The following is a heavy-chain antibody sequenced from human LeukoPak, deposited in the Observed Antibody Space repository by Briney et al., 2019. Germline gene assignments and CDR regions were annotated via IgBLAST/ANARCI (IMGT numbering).Heavy chain of an antibody. CDR1: GFTFSSYW. CDR3: ARGYHYYDSLVDY. CDR2: IKQDGSEK. Sequence: GGSLRLSCAASGFTFSSYWMSWVRQAPGKGLEWVANIKQDGSEKYYVDSVEGRFTISRDNAKNSLYLQMNSLRAEDTAVYYCARGYHYYDSLVDYWGQGTLVTVSS. D-gene: IGHD3-22*01. V-gene: IGHV3-7*01. J-gene: IGHJ4*02.